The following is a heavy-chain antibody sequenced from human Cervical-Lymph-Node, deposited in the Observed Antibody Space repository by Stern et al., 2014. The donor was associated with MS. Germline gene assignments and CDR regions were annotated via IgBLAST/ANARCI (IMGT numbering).Heavy chain of an antibody. CDR3: ARRTGYYYDSSGYFNWFDP. CDR2: IIPIFCTA. J-gene: IGHJ5*02. V-gene: IGHV1-69*01. CDR1: GFTFSSYA. Sequence: VQLVQSGAAVKKPGSSVKVSCKASGFTFSSYAMSWVRQAPGQGLEWMGGIIPIFCTANYAQKFQGRVRITADESTSTAYMELSSLRSEDTAVYYCARRTGYYYDSSGYFNWFDPWGQGTLVTVSS. D-gene: IGHD3-22*01.